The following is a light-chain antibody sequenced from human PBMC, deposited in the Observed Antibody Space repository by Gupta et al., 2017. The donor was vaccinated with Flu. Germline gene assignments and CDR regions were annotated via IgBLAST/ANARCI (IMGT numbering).Light chain of an antibody. V-gene: IGKV1-5*03. CDR2: KAS. CDR3: QQYSSLPWT. J-gene: IGKJ1*01. CDR1: QSINNW. Sequence: PSTLSASIGDRATFTCRASQSINNWLAWYQQNPGKAPKFLIYKASTLESGVPSRFSGNGSGTEFTLTISGLQPDDFTNYYCQQYSSLPWTFGQGTKIEIK.